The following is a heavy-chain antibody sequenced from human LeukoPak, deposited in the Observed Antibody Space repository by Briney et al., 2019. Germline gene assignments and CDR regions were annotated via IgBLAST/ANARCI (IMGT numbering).Heavy chain of an antibody. J-gene: IGHJ4*02. V-gene: IGHV3-48*03. CDR3: ARVVYSSGWVFDY. CDR1: GFTFSSYE. CDR2: ISSSGSTI. Sequence: GGSLRLSCAASGFTFSSYEMNWVRQAPGKGLEWVSYISSSGSTIYYADSVKGRFTISRDNAKNSLYLQMNSLRAEDTAVYYCARVVYSSGWVFDYWGQGTLVTVSS. D-gene: IGHD6-19*01.